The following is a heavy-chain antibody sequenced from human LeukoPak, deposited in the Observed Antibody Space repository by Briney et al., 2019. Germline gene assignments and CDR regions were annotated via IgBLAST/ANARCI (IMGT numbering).Heavy chain of an antibody. CDR3: ARDDTAAGIADY. CDR2: ISYDGSNK. V-gene: IGHV3-30*04. Sequence: QPGGSLRLSCAASGFTFSSYAMHWVRQAPGKGLEWVAVISYDGSNKNYADSVKGRFTISRDNSKNTLYLQMNSLRAEDTAVYYCARDDTAAGIADYWGQGTLVTVSS. J-gene: IGHJ4*02. D-gene: IGHD6-13*01. CDR1: GFTFSSYA.